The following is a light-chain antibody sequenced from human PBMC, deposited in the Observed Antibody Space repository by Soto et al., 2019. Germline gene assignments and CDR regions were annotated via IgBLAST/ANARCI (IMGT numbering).Light chain of an antibody. CDR2: GAS. J-gene: IGKJ1*01. CDR1: QSVSNNY. CDR3: QQYGSSGT. V-gene: IGKV3-20*01. Sequence: VLIKSPGKRSLCHEERATRSRRASQSVSNNYLAWYQQKPGQAPRLLIYGASNRATGIPDRFSGSGSGTDFTLAFSRLEPEDFAVYYCQQYGSSGTFGQGTKVDIK.